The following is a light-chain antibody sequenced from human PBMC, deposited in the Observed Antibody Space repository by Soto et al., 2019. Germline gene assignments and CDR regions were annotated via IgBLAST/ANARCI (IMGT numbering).Light chain of an antibody. V-gene: IGLV1-44*01. CDR3: AAWDDSLSGPV. CDR1: SSNMGTNT. CDR2: RSY. Sequence: QPVLTQPPSASGTPGQSVTISCSGGSSNMGTNTVSWYQHLPGTAPKLLIFRSYQRPSGVPDRFSGSKSGTSASLAISGLQSEDEADYYCAAWDDSLSGPVFGTGTKVTVL. J-gene: IGLJ1*01.